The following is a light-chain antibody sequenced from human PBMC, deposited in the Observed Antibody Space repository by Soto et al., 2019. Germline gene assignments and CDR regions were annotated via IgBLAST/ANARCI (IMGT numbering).Light chain of an antibody. V-gene: IGLV8-61*01. Sequence: QTVVTQEPALSVSPGGTVTLTCGLSSASITTNYQPSWFQQAPGQPPRTLIYSTYTRSSGVPDRFSGSILGNKAALTITGAQTDDEAVYYCVLFMGSGISMFGGGTKVTVL. CDR2: STY. CDR3: VLFMGSGISM. J-gene: IGLJ3*02. CDR1: SASITTNYQ.